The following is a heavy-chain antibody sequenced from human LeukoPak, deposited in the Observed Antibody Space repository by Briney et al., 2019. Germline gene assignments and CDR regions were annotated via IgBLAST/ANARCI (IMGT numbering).Heavy chain of an antibody. Sequence: GGSLRLSCAAPGFTVSSNYMSWVRQAPGKGLEWVSVIYSGGSTYYADSVKGRFTISRDNSKNTLYLQMNSLRAEDTAVYYCAREAPGIVGATIGGYFDYWGQGTLVTVSS. V-gene: IGHV3-66*02. CDR3: AREAPGIVGATIGGYFDY. CDR1: GFTVSSNY. D-gene: IGHD1-26*01. CDR2: IYSGGST. J-gene: IGHJ4*02.